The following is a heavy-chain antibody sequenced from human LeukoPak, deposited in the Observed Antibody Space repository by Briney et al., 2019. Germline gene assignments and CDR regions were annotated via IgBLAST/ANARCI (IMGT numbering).Heavy chain of an antibody. Sequence: PSETLSLTCTVSGGSISSYYWSWIRRPPGKGLEWIGYIYYSGSTNYNPSLKSRVTISVDTSKNQFSLKLSSVTAADTAVYYCARGNDGNFDYWGQGTLVTVSS. J-gene: IGHJ4*02. D-gene: IGHD1-1*01. CDR1: GGSISSYY. CDR3: ARGNDGNFDY. CDR2: IYYSGST. V-gene: IGHV4-59*12.